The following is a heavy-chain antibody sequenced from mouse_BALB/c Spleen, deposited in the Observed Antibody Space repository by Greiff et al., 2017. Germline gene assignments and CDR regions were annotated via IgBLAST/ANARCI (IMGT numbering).Heavy chain of an antibody. J-gene: IGHJ3*01. CDR2: ISDGGSYT. CDR3: ARNGGSSYEFAY. D-gene: IGHD1-1*01. CDR1: GFTFSDYY. Sequence: EVQRVESGGGLVKPGGSLKLSCAASGFTFSDYYMYWVRQTPEKRLEWVATISDGGSYTYYPDSVKGRFTISRDNAKNNLYLQVSSLKSEDTAMYYCARNGGSSYEFAYWGQGTLVTVSA. V-gene: IGHV5-4*02.